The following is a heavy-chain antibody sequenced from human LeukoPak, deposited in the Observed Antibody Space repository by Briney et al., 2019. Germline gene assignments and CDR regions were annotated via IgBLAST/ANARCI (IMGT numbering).Heavy chain of an antibody. V-gene: IGHV3-48*03. CDR2: ISSSGSTI. Sequence: GGSLRLSCAASGFTFSSYEMNWVRQAPGKGLEWVSHISSSGSTIYYADSVKGRFTISRDNAKNSLYLQMNSLRAEDTAVYYCASYYDYVWGSHRDDYWGQGTLVTVSS. CDR3: ASYYDYVWGSHRDDY. CDR1: GFTFSSYE. J-gene: IGHJ4*02. D-gene: IGHD3-16*02.